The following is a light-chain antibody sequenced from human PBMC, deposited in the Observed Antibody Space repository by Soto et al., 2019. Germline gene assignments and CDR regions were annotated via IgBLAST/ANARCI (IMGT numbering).Light chain of an antibody. V-gene: IGKV3-15*01. Sequence: EIVMTQSPATLSVSPGERATLSCRANQSVSSNLAWYQQKPGQAPRLLIYGASTRATGIPARFSGSGSGTEFTLTISILQSEDFAVYYCQQYNNWPRTFGQGTKVEIK. CDR3: QQYNNWPRT. J-gene: IGKJ1*01. CDR2: GAS. CDR1: QSVSSN.